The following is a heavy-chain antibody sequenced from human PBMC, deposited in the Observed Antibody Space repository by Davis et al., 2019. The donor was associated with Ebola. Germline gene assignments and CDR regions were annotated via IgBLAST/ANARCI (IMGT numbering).Heavy chain of an antibody. CDR1: GFTFSSYA. CDR3: AKSPYCSSTSRGCLRYYYMDV. V-gene: IGHV3-23*01. CDR2: ISGSGGST. D-gene: IGHD2-2*01. J-gene: IGHJ6*03. Sequence: GESLKISCAASGFTFSSYAMSWVRQAPGKGLEWVSAISGSGGSTYYADSVKGRFTISRDNSKNTLYLQMNSLRAEDTAVYYCAKSPYCSSTSRGCLRYYYMDVWGKGTTVTVSS.